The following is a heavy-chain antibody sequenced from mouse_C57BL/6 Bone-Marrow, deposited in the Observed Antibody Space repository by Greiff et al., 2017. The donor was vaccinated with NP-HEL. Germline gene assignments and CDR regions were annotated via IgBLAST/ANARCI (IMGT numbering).Heavy chain of an antibody. Sequence: EVKVVESGGGLVKPGGSLKLSCAASGFTFSSYTMSWVRQTPEKRLEWVATISGGGGNTYYPDSVKGRFTISRDNAKNTLYLQMSSLRSEDTALYYCARQRYYGRSWFAYWGQGTLVTVSA. V-gene: IGHV5-9*01. D-gene: IGHD1-1*01. CDR1: GFTFSSYT. CDR3: ARQRYYGRSWFAY. CDR2: ISGGGGNT. J-gene: IGHJ3*01.